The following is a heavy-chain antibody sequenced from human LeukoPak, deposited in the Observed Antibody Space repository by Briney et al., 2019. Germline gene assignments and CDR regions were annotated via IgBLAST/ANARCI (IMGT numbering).Heavy chain of an antibody. Sequence: GVSVKVSCKAPGGTFSSYAISWVRQAPGQGLEWMGGIFPIFGTANYAQKFQGRVTITPDESTSTAYMELSSLRSEGTAVYYCARGGYPNLGSFDYWGQGTLVTVSS. CDR3: ARGGYPNLGSFDY. J-gene: IGHJ4*02. CDR1: GGTFSSYA. CDR2: IFPIFGTA. D-gene: IGHD3-22*01. V-gene: IGHV1-69*01.